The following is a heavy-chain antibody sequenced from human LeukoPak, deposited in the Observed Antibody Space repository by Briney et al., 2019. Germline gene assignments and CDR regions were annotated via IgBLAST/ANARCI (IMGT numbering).Heavy chain of an antibody. CDR2: ISAYNGNT. V-gene: IGHV1-18*01. J-gene: IGHJ4*02. CDR1: GGTFSSYA. CDR3: ARAEGGYDWDDY. Sequence: ASVKVSCKASGGTFSSYAISWVRQAPGQGLEWMGWISAYNGNTDYAQKLQGRVTMTTDTSTSTAYMELRSLRSDDTAVYCCARAEGGYDWDDYWGQGTLVTVSS. D-gene: IGHD5-12*01.